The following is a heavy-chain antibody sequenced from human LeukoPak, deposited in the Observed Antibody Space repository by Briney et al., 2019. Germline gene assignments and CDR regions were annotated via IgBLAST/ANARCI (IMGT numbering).Heavy chain of an antibody. V-gene: IGHV3-21*01. Sequence: GGSLRLSCAASGFTFSSYSMNWVRQAPGKGLEWVSSISSSSSYIYYADSVKGRFTISRDNAKNSLYLQMNSLRAEDTAVNYCARDEGGLAFDYWGQGTLVTVSS. J-gene: IGHJ4*02. CDR2: ISSSSSYI. CDR1: GFTFSSYS. CDR3: ARDEGGLAFDY.